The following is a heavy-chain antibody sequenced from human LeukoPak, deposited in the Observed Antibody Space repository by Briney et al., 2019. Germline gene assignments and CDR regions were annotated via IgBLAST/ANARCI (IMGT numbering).Heavy chain of an antibody. D-gene: IGHD6-19*01. Sequence: GGSLRLSCAASGFTFSSYAMSWVRQAPGKGLEWVSAISGSGGSTYYADSVKGRFTISRDNSKNTLYLQMNSLRAEDTAVYYCAKTPPHIAVAGRGGYYFDYWGQGTLVTVSS. CDR2: ISGSGGST. J-gene: IGHJ4*02. CDR3: AKTPPHIAVAGRGGYYFDY. V-gene: IGHV3-23*01. CDR1: GFTFSSYA.